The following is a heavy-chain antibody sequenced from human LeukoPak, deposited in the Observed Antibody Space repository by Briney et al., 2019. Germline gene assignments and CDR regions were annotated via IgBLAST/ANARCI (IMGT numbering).Heavy chain of an antibody. J-gene: IGHJ3*02. V-gene: IGHV3-30*18. CDR1: GFTFSSYS. CDR2: ISYDGSVK. D-gene: IGHD1-26*01. CDR3: AKAEIVGAIGDDVFDI. Sequence: PGGSLRLSCAASGFTFSSYSMNWVRQAPGKGLEWVTVISYDGSVKYYADSVKGRFTISRDKSKNTVYLQMNSLRAEDTAVYYCAKAEIVGAIGDDVFDIWGQGTMVTVSS.